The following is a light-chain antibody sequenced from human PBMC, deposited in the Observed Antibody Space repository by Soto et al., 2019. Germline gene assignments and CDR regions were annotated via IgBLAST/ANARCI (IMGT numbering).Light chain of an antibody. V-gene: IGLV1-44*01. CDR1: SSSIGSNA. Sequence: QSVLTQPPSASGTPGQRVTISCSGASSSIGSNAVNWYQQLPGTAPQLLIYTNNQRPSGVPDRFSGSKSGTSASLAITGLQSEDEADYHCAAWDDSLNALVFGGGTKLTVL. J-gene: IGLJ3*02. CDR3: AAWDDSLNALV. CDR2: TNN.